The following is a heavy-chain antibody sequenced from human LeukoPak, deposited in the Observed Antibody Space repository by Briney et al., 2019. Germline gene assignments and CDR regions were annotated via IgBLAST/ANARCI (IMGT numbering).Heavy chain of an antibody. D-gene: IGHD2-21*01. CDR3: ARADIVVVSSNFDY. J-gene: IGHJ4*02. V-gene: IGHV3-21*01. CDR1: GFTFSSYS. CDR2: ISSSSSYI. Sequence: PGGTLRLSCAASGFTFSSYSMNWVRQPLGKGLEWVPSISSSSSYIYYADSMKRRSTISRDNAKPSLYLQMNCLRAEHTAVYYCARADIVVVSSNFDYWGQGTLLTVSS.